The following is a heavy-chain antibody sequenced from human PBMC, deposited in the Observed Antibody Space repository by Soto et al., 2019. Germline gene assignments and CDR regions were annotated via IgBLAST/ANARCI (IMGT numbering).Heavy chain of an antibody. CDR3: ARDRIIGTSYSDY. D-gene: IGHD1-7*01. CDR1: SGSINSFY. CDR2: IHSSGAT. Sequence: SETLSVTCTVSSGSINSFYWAWMRQPAGKGLEWIGRIHSSGATNYNPSLSSRVTMSVDPSKNQFSLRLTSVTAADTAVYYCARDRIIGTSYSDYWGQGILVTVYS. V-gene: IGHV4-4*07. J-gene: IGHJ4*02.